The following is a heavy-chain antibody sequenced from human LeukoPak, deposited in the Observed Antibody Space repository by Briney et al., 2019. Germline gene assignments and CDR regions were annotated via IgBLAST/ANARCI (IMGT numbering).Heavy chain of an antibody. J-gene: IGHJ4*02. D-gene: IGHD3-22*01. V-gene: IGHV4-59*12. Sequence: SETLSLTCTVSGGSISSYYWSWIRQPPGKGLEWIGYIYYSGSTNYNPSLKSRVTISVDTSKNQFSLKLSSVTAADTAVYYCARDILTRRYDSSGYPNYFDYWGQGTLVTVSS. CDR1: GGSISSYY. CDR3: ARDILTRRYDSSGYPNYFDY. CDR2: IYYSGST.